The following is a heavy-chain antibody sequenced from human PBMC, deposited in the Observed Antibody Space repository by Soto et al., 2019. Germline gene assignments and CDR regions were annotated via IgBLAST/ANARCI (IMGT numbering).Heavy chain of an antibody. CDR3: ARDGQMLWFGELLGY. CDR2: IWYDGSNK. V-gene: IGHV3-33*01. Sequence: VQLVESGGGVVQPGRSLRLSCAASGFTFSSYGMHWVRQAPGKGLEWVAVIWYDGSNKYYADSVKGRFTISRDNSKNTLYLQMNSLRAEDTAVYYCARDGQMLWFGELLGYWGQGTLVTVSS. D-gene: IGHD3-10*01. CDR1: GFTFSSYG. J-gene: IGHJ4*02.